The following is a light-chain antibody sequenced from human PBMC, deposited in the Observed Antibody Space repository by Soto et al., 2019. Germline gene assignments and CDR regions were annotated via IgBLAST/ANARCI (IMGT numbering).Light chain of an antibody. CDR3: QQRSNWPIT. CDR1: QSVGTS. CDR2: GAS. J-gene: IGKJ5*01. V-gene: IGKV3-15*01. Sequence: EIVMTQSPATLSVSPGQRVTLSCRASQSVGTSIAWYQQKPGQAPRLLIYGASTRATGVPARFSGSGSGTDFTLTISSLEPEDFAVYYCQQRSNWPITFGQGTRLEIK.